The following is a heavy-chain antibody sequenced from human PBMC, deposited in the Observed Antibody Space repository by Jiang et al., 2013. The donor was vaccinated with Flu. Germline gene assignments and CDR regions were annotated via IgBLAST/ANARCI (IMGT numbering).Heavy chain of an antibody. J-gene: IGHJ6*02. D-gene: IGHD3-10*01. CDR2: IDASDSYT. Sequence: PGKGLEWMGRIDASDSYTKYSPSFEGHVTISVDKSINTAYLQWSRLEASDTAMYYCARHLAAGTHFYYGMDVWGQGTTVTVSS. V-gene: IGHV5-10-1*01. CDR3: ARHLAAGTHFYYGMDV.